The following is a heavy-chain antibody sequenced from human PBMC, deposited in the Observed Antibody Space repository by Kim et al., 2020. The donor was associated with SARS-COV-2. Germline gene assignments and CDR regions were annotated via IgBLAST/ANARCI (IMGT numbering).Heavy chain of an antibody. CDR2: ISNDGSKK. CDR3: AKVPPSAIEI. V-gene: IGHV3-30*18. Sequence: GGSLRLSCAASGFTFSSYDMHWVRQAPGKGLEWVSVISNDGSKKYYADAVKGRFTISRDNSKNTLYLQMNSLRAEDTAVYYCAKVPPSAIEIWGQGTMVTVSS. CDR1: GFTFSSYD. J-gene: IGHJ3*02.